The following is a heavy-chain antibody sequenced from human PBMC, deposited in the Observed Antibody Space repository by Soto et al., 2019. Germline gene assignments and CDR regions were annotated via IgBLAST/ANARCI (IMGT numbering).Heavy chain of an antibody. CDR1: GGSISSSSYY. D-gene: IGHD3-10*01. CDR3: ATIIDYYGSGSLPYFDY. V-gene: IGHV4-39*01. CDR2: IYYSGST. Sequence: PSETLSLTCTVSGGSISSSSYYWGWIRQPPGKGLEWIGSIYYSGSTYYNPSLKSRVTISVDTSKNQFSLKLSSVTAADTAVYYCATIIDYYGSGSLPYFDYWGQGTLVTVSS. J-gene: IGHJ4*02.